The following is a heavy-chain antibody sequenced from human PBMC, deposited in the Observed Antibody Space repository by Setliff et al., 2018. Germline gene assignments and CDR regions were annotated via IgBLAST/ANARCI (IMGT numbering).Heavy chain of an antibody. J-gene: IGHJ6*03. CDR3: ARGCAAGACYSDYYYYMDV. Sequence: SETLSLTCAVSGYSISSGFSWVWIRQSPGKGLEWIGRILFSGDTYYNPSLNSRVTISADTSKNQFSLNLSSVTAADTAVYYCARGCAAGACYSDYYYYMDVWGKGTTVTVSS. D-gene: IGHD2-15*01. CDR1: GYSISSGFS. V-gene: IGHV4-38-2*01. CDR2: ILFSGDT.